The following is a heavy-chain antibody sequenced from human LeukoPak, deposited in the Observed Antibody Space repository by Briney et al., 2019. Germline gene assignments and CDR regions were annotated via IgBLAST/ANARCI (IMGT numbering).Heavy chain of an antibody. J-gene: IGHJ4*02. CDR2: IIGSSGDT. Sequence: PGGSLRLSCAASGFTFSNFAMSWVRQAPGKGLEWVLLIIGSSGDTLYADSVKGRFTISRDIPKNRLYLQMNSLRAEDTALYYCAKGAYDYIEMGYFDDWGQGTLVTVSS. CDR1: GFTFSNFA. D-gene: IGHD5-12*01. CDR3: AKGAYDYIEMGYFDD. V-gene: IGHV3-23*01.